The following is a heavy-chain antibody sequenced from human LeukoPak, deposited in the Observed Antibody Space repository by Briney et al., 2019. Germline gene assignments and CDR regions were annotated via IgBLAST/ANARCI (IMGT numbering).Heavy chain of an antibody. J-gene: IGHJ4*02. CDR3: ARDMFSGSYWGKRLDYYFDY. CDR2: IYYRGST. V-gene: IGHV4-34*01. D-gene: IGHD1-26*01. CDR1: GGSFSGYY. Sequence: SETLSLTCAVHGGSFSGYYWSWIRQPPGKGLEWIGSIYYRGSTYYNPSLKSRVTMSVDTSKNQFSLKLSSVTAADTAVYYCARDMFSGSYWGKRLDYYFDYWGQGTLVTVSS.